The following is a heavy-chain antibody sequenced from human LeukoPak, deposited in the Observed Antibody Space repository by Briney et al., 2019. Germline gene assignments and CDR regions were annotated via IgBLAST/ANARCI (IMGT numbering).Heavy chain of an antibody. Sequence: PSETLSLTCTVSGGSISSGGYYWSWFRQPPGKGLEWIGYIYYSGSTYYNPSLKGRLTISVDTSKNQFSLKLSSVTAADTAVYYCARTYMTSARFDPWGQGTLVTVSS. CDR1: GGSISSGGYY. D-gene: IGHD2-21*02. V-gene: IGHV4-31*03. CDR2: IYYSGST. CDR3: ARTYMTSARFDP. J-gene: IGHJ5*02.